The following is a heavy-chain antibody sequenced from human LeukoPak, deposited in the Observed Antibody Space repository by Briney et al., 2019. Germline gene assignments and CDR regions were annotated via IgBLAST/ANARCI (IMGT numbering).Heavy chain of an antibody. CDR2: IYYSGST. Sequence: PPETLSLTCTVSGGSISSYYWSWIRQPPGKGLEWIGYIYYSGSTNYNPSLKSRVTISVDTSKNQFSLKLSSVTAADTAVYYCARSHSNRGSDNWFDPWGQGTLVRVSS. J-gene: IGHJ5*02. CDR1: GGSISSYY. V-gene: IGHV4-59*01. CDR3: ARSHSNRGSDNWFDP. D-gene: IGHD4-11*01.